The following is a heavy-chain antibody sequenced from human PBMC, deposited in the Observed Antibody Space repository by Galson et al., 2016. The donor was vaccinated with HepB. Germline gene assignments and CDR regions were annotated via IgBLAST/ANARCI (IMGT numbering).Heavy chain of an antibody. CDR2: IYWDDDK. CDR1: GFSLSTSGVA. D-gene: IGHD3-3*01. V-gene: IGHV2-5*02. CDR3: AHKQGIFGVGDYGMDV. J-gene: IGHJ6*02. Sequence: LALVKPTQTLTLTCTFSGFSLSTSGVAVGWIRQPPGKALECLALIYWDDDKRYSPSLKSRLTITKDTTKKQVVLTMTNMDPVDTATYYCAHKQGIFGVGDYGMDVWGQGTTVTVSS.